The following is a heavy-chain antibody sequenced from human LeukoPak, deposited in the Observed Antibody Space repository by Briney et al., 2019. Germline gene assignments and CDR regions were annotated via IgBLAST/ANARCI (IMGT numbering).Heavy chain of an antibody. J-gene: IGHJ4*02. CDR1: GFTLSDYY. Sequence: GGSLRLSCAASGFTLSDYYVSWIRQAPGKGLEWVAFISNSGFTTYYADSVKGRFTVSRDNAKDSVSLQMDSLRADDTARYYCAREDSGGNRFDYWGQGAQVTVS. CDR2: ISNSGFTT. V-gene: IGHV3-11*01. CDR3: AREDSGGNRFDY. D-gene: IGHD4/OR15-4a*01.